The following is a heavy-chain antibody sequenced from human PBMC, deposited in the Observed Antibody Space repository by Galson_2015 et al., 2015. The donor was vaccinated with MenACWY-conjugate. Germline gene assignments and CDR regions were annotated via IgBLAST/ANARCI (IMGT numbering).Heavy chain of an antibody. J-gene: IGHJ6*02. CDR2: IWYDGSNQ. D-gene: IGHD2-2*01. CDR3: ARVGGLCNATTCYEPWGGMDV. CDR1: GFPFNTYG. Sequence: SLRLSCAASGFPFNTYGMHWLRQAPGKGLQWVAVIWYDGSNQYYADSVKGRFTFSRDNFKSTLYLQMERLRGEDTAVYYCARVGGLCNATTCYEPWGGMDVWGQGTTVLVSS. V-gene: IGHV3-33*01.